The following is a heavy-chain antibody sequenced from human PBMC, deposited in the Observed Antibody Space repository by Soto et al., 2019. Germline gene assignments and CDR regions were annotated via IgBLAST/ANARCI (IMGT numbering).Heavy chain of an antibody. J-gene: IGHJ6*02. D-gene: IGHD4-17*01. CDR2: IKSKADGGTI. CDR1: GFTFNNAW. V-gene: IGHV3-15*07. Sequence: GGSLRLSCTASGFTFNNAWMNWVRQAPVKGLEWVGRIKSKADGGTIEYAAPVKGRFTISRDDSKNTLYLHMNSLKTEDTAVYYCATAPTSPLPFYYYGMDVWGPGTTVTVSS. CDR3: ATAPTSPLPFYYYGMDV.